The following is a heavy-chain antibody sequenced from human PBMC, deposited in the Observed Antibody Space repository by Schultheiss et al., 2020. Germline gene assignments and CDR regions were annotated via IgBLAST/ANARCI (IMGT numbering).Heavy chain of an antibody. CDR1: GFTFSSYA. CDR3: ASWGGPDSSGYYEWYYFDY. D-gene: IGHD3-22*01. CDR2: ISGSGGST. Sequence: GGSLRLSCAASGFTFSSYAMSWVRQAPGKGLEWVSAISGSGGSTYYADSVKGRFTISRDNSKNTLYLQMNSLRAEDTAVYYCASWGGPDSSGYYEWYYFDYWGQGTLVTVSS. V-gene: IGHV3-23*01. J-gene: IGHJ4*02.